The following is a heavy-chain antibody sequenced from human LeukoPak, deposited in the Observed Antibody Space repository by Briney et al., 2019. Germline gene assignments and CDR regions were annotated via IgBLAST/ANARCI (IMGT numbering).Heavy chain of an antibody. CDR1: GFTFSSYA. D-gene: IGHD5-24*01. CDR2: ISYDGSNK. CDR3: AGGGYNYRGFDY. J-gene: IGHJ4*02. V-gene: IGHV3-30*04. Sequence: AGGSLRLSCAASGFTFSSYAMHWVRQAPGKGLEWVAVISYDGSNKYYADSVKGRFTISRDNSKNTLYLQMNSLRAEDTAVYYCAGGGYNYRGFDYWGQGTLVTVSS.